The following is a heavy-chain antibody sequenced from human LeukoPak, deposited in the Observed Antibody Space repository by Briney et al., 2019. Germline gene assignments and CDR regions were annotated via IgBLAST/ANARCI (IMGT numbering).Heavy chain of an antibody. CDR2: IKQDGSEK. J-gene: IGHJ4*02. CDR1: GFTFSSYW. V-gene: IGHV3-7*01. D-gene: IGHD3-10*01. CDR3: ARDQSWFGESNY. Sequence: GGSLRLSCAAFGFTFSSYWMSWVRQAPGKGLEWVANIKQDGSEKYYVDSVKGRFTISRDNARNSLYLQMNSLRAEDTAVYYCARDQSWFGESNYWGQGTLVTVSS.